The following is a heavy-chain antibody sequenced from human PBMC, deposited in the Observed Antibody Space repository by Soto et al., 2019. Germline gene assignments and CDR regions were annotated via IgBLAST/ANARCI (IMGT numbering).Heavy chain of an antibody. J-gene: IGHJ6*03. CDR2: IIPILGIA. CDR1: GGTFSSYT. CDR3: VATSGYDYDFSYYMDV. V-gene: IGHV1-69*02. D-gene: IGHD5-12*01. Sequence: QVQLVQSGAEVKKPGSSVKVSCKASGGTFSSYTISWVRQAPGQGLEWMGRIIPILGIANYAQKFQGRVTITADKSTSTAYMELSSLRSEDTAVYYCVATSGYDYDFSYYMDVWGKGTTVTVSS.